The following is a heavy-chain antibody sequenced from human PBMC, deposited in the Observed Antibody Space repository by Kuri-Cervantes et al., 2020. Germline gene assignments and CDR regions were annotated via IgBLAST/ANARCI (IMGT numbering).Heavy chain of an antibody. CDR2: ISWNSGSI. D-gene: IGHD4-17*01. J-gene: IGHJ4*02. CDR3: ARDPPTVNDY. CDR1: GFTFGDYA. Sequence: GGSLRLSCAASGFTFGDYAMYWVWPAPGKGLEWVSAISWNSGSIGYADSVKGRFTISRDNAKNSLYLQMNSLRAEDTAVYYCARDPPTVNDYWGQGTLVTVSS. V-gene: IGHV3-9*01.